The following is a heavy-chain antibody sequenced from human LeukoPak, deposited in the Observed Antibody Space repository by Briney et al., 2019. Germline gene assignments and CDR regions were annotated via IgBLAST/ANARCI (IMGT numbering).Heavy chain of an antibody. Sequence: GRSLRLSCAASGFIFDDHGMHWVRQAPGEGLEWVAGISWSSGIIGYADSVKGRFTISRDNAKNSLDLLMNSLRAEDTAVYYCARDLSVVVPAAIGTIDYWGQGTLVTVSS. D-gene: IGHD2-2*02. J-gene: IGHJ4*02. CDR1: GFIFDDHG. V-gene: IGHV3-9*01. CDR2: ISWSSGII. CDR3: ARDLSVVVPAAIGTIDY.